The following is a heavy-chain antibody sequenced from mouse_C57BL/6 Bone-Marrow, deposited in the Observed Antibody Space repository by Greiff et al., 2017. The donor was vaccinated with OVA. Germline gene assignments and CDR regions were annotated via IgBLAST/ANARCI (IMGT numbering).Heavy chain of an antibody. CDR3: ARIGYDDY. Sequence: VKLQQSGAELVKPGASVKLSCKASGYTFTSYWMHWVKQRPGQGLEWIGMIHPNSGSTNYNEKFKSKATLTVDKSSSTAYMQLSSLTSEDSAVYYCARIGYDDYWGQGTTLTVSS. V-gene: IGHV1-64*01. J-gene: IGHJ2*01. CDR1: GYTFTSYW. CDR2: IHPNSGST. D-gene: IGHD2-2*01.